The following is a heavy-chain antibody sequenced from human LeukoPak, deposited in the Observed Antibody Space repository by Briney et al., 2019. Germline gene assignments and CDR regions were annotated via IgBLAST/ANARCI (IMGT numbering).Heavy chain of an antibody. CDR2: IAYDGSNK. D-gene: IGHD5-12*01. CDR3: ATYKSKYSGYDSDY. J-gene: IGHJ4*02. CDR1: GFTFSSFA. V-gene: IGHV3-30-3*01. Sequence: PGRSLRLSCAASGFTFSSFAMHWVRQAPGKGLEWVALIAYDGSNKYYADSVKGRFTISRDNSKNTLNLQMNSLRAEDTAVYYCATYKSKYSGYDSDYWGQGTLVTVSS.